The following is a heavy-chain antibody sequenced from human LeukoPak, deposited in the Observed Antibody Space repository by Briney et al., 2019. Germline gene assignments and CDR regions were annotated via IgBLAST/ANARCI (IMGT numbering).Heavy chain of an antibody. J-gene: IGHJ6*03. CDR2: IDWDDDK. CDR3: ARIQAMRVEAATPYYYYYLDV. CDR1: GFSLNTNGMC. Sequence: SGPVLVKPTQTLTLTCTLSGFSLNTNGMCVSWIRQTPGKALEWLARIDWDDDKFYRTSLKTRLTIAKDTAKNQVVLTMTNMDPVDTGTYYCARIQAMRVEAATPYYYYYLDVWGKGTTVTVSS. V-gene: IGHV2-70*16. D-gene: IGHD2-15*01.